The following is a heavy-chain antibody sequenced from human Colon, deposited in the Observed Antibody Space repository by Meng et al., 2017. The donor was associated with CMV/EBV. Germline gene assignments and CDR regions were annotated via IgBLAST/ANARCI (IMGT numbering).Heavy chain of an antibody. J-gene: IGHJ5*02. D-gene: IGHD6-13*01. Sequence: VYGGSFRGYYWSGIRQPPGKGLEWIGEINHSGSTNYNPSIKSRVTISVDTSKNQFSLKLSSVTAADTAVYYCARGFSSSWYVIWFDPWGQGTLVTVSS. V-gene: IGHV4-34*01. CDR1: GGSFRGYY. CDR2: INHSGST. CDR3: ARGFSSSWYVIWFDP.